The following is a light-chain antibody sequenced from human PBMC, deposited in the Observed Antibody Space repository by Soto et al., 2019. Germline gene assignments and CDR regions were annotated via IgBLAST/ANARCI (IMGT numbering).Light chain of an antibody. Sequence: DIVMTQSPDSLAVSLGERATISCKSSQTISYTSINKTYLAWYQQRPGQPPKLLIYWASIRGSGVPDRLSGSRFGTDFTLTISSLQTEDVAVYYCQQYFSYPLTFGGGTKVEVK. J-gene: IGKJ4*01. CDR2: WAS. CDR3: QQYFSYPLT. CDR1: QTISYTSINKTY. V-gene: IGKV4-1*01.